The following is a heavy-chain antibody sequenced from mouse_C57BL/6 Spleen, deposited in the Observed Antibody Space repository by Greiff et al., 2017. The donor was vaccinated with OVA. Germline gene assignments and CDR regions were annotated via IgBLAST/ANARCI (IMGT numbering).Heavy chain of an antibody. J-gene: IGHJ1*03. CDR3: ARGIYYYCSSSWYFDV. CDR2: INPSNGGT. V-gene: IGHV1-53*01. CDR1: GYTFTSYW. D-gene: IGHD1-1*01. Sequence: QVHVKQPGTELVKPGASVKLSCKASGYTFTSYWMHWVKQRPGQGLEWIGNINPSNGGTNYNEKFKSKATLTVDKSSSTAYMQLSSLTSEDSAVYYCARGIYYYCSSSWYFDVWGTGTTVTVSS.